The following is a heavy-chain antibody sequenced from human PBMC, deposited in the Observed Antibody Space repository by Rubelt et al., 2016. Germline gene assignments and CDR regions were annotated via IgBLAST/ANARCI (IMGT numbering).Heavy chain of an antibody. D-gene: IGHD1-1*01. V-gene: IGHV3-7*03. CDR3: ANWKSDAHIYFAY. J-gene: IGHJ4*02. Sequence: VDSVKGRFTISRDNAKNPLYLQMNSLRADDTAVYYCANWKSDAHIYFAYWGQGTLVNVSS.